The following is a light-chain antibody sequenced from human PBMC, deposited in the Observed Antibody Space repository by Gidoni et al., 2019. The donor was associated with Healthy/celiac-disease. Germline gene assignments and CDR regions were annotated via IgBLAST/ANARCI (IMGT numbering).Light chain of an antibody. CDR3: QVWDSSSYQQ. CDR1: NVGSKS. J-gene: IGLJ3*02. CDR2: HDS. Sequence: YVRTPPTAVSGAPGKTARITCWGNNVGSKSVHWYQQKPGQAPVLVVYHDSDRPSGIPERFSGSNSGNTATLTISGVEAGDEADYYCQVWDSSSYQQFGGGTKLTVL. V-gene: IGLV3-21*03.